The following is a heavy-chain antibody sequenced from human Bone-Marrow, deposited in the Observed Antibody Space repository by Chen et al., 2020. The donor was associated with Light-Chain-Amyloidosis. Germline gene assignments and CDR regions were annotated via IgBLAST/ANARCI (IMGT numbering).Heavy chain of an antibody. J-gene: IGHJ4*02. Sequence: EVQLVESGGGLVHPGGSLRLSCAASGFTFSRYWMHWVRQAPGKGLEWVSRVNNEGGSTTYGDPVRGRFTISRDNARNTMYLQMNSLRAEDTAVYYCARDPSDYYYGSGSYYFDYWGQGTLVTVSS. V-gene: IGHV3-74*03. CDR1: GFTFSRYW. CDR2: VNNEGGST. CDR3: ARDPSDYYYGSGSYYFDY. D-gene: IGHD3-10*01.